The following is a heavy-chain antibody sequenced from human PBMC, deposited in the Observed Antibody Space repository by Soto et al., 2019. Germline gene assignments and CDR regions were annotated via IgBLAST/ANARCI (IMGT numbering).Heavy chain of an antibody. CDR1: GGSISSGDYY. CDR2: LYYSGST. CDR3: ASGYYDYVWGSYRTLDY. D-gene: IGHD3-16*02. Sequence: QVQLQESGPGLVKPSQTLSLTCTVSGGSISSGDYYWSWIRQPPGKGLEWIGYLYYSGSTYYNPSLKSRVTISEDTSKNQFPLKLSSVTAADTAVYYCASGYYDYVWGSYRTLDYWGQGTLVTVSS. V-gene: IGHV4-30-4*01. J-gene: IGHJ4*02.